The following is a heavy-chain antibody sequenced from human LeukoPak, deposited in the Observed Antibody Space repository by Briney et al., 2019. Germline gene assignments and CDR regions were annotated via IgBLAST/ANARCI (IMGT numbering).Heavy chain of an antibody. CDR1: GGSISSSTSY. CDR2: IYYSGST. D-gene: IGHD3-10*01. CDR3: ARQTYGSGSYYNLDC. J-gene: IGHJ4*02. Sequence: SETLSLTCSVSGGSISSSTSYWGRIRQPPGKGLEWIGTIYYSGSTYYNPSLKSRVTISVDTSKNQFSLELSSVTAADTAVYYCARQTYGSGSYYNLDCWGQGTLVTVSS. V-gene: IGHV4-39*01.